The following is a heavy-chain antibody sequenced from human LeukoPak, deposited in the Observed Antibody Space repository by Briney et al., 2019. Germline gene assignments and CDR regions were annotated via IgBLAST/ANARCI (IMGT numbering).Heavy chain of an antibody. CDR3: ARHIGGGIEDIDV. J-gene: IGHJ6*03. V-gene: IGHV4-59*08. Sequence: SETLSLTCAVSGGSIGTYYWSWVRQSPGTGLEWIGYIYVTGTRYNPYPQSRVTISVDRSRNKFFLKMTTVTAADTAVYYYARHIGGGIEDIDVWGRGTRVTVSS. D-gene: IGHD3-16*02. CDR1: GGSIGTYY. CDR2: IYVTGT.